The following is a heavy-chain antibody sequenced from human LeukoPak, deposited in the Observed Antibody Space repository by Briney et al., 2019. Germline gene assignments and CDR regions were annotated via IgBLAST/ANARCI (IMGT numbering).Heavy chain of an antibody. CDR3: ARHRGFGELLPFDY. CDR2: INHSGST. D-gene: IGHD3-10*01. CDR1: GGSISSYY. J-gene: IGHJ4*02. V-gene: IGHV4-34*01. Sequence: SETLSLTCTVSGGSISSYYWSWIRQPPGKGLEWIGEINHSGSTNYNPSLKSRVTISVDTSKNQFSLKLSSVTAADTAVYYCARHRGFGELLPFDYWGQGTLVTVSS.